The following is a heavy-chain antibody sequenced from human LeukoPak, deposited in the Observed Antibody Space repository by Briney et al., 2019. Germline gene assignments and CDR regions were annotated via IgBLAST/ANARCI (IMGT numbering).Heavy chain of an antibody. CDR2: IYTSGST. Sequence: SETLSLTCTVSGGSISSYYCSWIRQPAGKVLEWVGRIYTSGSTNYNPSLKSRVTVSVDTSKNQFSLKLSSVTAADTAVYYCARVAGRYFDLWGRGTLVTVSS. V-gene: IGHV4-4*07. CDR1: GGSISSYY. J-gene: IGHJ2*01. CDR3: ARVAGRYFDL.